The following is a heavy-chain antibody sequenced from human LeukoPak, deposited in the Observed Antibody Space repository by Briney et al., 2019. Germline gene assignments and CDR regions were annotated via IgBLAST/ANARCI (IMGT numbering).Heavy chain of an antibody. CDR2: IYPGDSDT. Sequence: GESLKISCKGSGYSFTRYWIGWLRQMPGKGLEWMGIIYPGDSDTRYSPSFQGQVTISADKSISTAYLQWSSLKASDTAMYYCARRLGYCSGGSCLVFDYWGQGTLVTVSS. J-gene: IGHJ4*02. V-gene: IGHV5-51*01. D-gene: IGHD2-15*01. CDR1: GYSFTRYW. CDR3: ARRLGYCSGGSCLVFDY.